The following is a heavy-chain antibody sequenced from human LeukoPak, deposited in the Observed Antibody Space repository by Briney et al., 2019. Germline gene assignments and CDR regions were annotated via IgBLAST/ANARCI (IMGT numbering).Heavy chain of an antibody. D-gene: IGHD3-16*01. Sequence: GGSLRLSCAASGFTFSSYWMSWVRQAPGKGLEWVANIKQDGSKKYYVDSVKGRFTISRDNAKKSLYLQTNSLRAEDTAVYFCARDMIILQSWGQGTLVTVSS. CDR1: GFTFSSYW. V-gene: IGHV3-7*04. CDR3: ARDMIILQS. J-gene: IGHJ5*02. CDR2: IKQDGSKK.